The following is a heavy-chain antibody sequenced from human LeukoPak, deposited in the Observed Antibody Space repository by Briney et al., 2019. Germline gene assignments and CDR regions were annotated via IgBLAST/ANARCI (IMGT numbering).Heavy chain of an antibody. Sequence: ASVKVSCKASGYSFTNYGISWVRQAPGQGLEWMGWISAYNDNAHYAQGLEGRVTMTSETSTRTAYMELRSLSSDDTAVYYCARDRANSGSYWRPSDAFDIWGQGTMVTVSS. CDR2: ISAYNDNA. J-gene: IGHJ3*02. CDR3: ARDRANSGSYWRPSDAFDI. V-gene: IGHV1-18*01. CDR1: GYSFTNYG. D-gene: IGHD1-26*01.